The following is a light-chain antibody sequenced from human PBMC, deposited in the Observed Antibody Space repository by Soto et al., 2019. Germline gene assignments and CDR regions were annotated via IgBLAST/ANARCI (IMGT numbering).Light chain of an antibody. CDR3: QQYNNWPPFIT. CDR1: QSVSSD. CDR2: GAS. Sequence: EIVLTQSPVTLSLSPVERVTLSCRASQSVSSDLAWYQQKPGQAPRLLIYGASTRATDIPARFSGSGSGTEFTLTISSLQSEDFATYYCQQYNNWPPFITFGQGTRLEIK. J-gene: IGKJ5*01. V-gene: IGKV3-15*01.